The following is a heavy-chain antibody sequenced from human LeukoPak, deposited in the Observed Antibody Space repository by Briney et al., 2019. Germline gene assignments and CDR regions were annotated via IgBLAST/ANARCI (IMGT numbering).Heavy chain of an antibody. CDR1: GYTFTSYD. D-gene: IGHD5-18*01. CDR2: MNPNSGNT. V-gene: IGHV1-8*03. CDR3: ARGRYSYGSYYYYYMDV. Sequence: ASVKVSCKASGYTFTSYDINGVRQASGQGLEGMGWMNPNSGNTGYAQKFQGRVTITRNTSISTAYMELSSLRSEDTAVYYCARGRYSYGSYYYYYMDVWGKGTTVTVSS. J-gene: IGHJ6*03.